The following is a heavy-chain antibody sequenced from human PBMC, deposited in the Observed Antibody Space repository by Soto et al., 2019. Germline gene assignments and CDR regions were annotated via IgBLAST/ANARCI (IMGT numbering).Heavy chain of an antibody. D-gene: IGHD3-9*01. J-gene: IGHJ4*02. CDR1: GGSISSGDYY. V-gene: IGHV4-30-4*01. Sequence: SETLSLTCTVSGGSISSGDYYWSWIRQPPGKGLEWIGYIYYSGSTYYKPSLKSRVTISVDTSKNQFSLKLSSVTAADTAVYYCARAFDILTRYYFDYWGQGTLVTVSS. CDR3: ARAFDILTRYYFDY. CDR2: IYYSGST.